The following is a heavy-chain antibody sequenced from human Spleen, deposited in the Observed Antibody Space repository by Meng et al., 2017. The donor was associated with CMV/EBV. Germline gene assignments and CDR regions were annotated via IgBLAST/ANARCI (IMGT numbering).Heavy chain of an antibody. J-gene: IGHJ5*01. V-gene: IGHV1-2*02. D-gene: IGHD1-26*01. CDR3: AREGDIVGATKWFDP. CDR1: GYTFTGYY. CDR2: INPNSGGT. Sequence: ASVKVSCKASGYTFTGYYMHWVRQAPGQGLEWMGWINPNSGGTKSAQKFQGRVTMTRDTSISSAYMEVSRLRSDDTAVYYCAREGDIVGATKWFDPWGQGTTVTVSS.